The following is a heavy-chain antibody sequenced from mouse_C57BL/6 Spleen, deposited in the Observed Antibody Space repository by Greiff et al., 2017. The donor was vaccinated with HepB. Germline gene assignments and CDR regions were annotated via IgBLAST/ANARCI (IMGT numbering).Heavy chain of an antibody. V-gene: IGHV1-42*01. CDR3: VQLRLHDY. CDR1: GYSFTGYY. J-gene: IGHJ2*01. Sequence: VQLQQSGPELVKPGASVKISCKASGYSFTGYYMNWVKQSPEKSLEWIGEINPSTGGTTDNQKYKAKATLTVDKSSSTAYMQLKSLTSEDSAVHYCVQLRLHDYWVQGTTLTVTS. CDR2: INPSTGGT. D-gene: IGHD3-2*02.